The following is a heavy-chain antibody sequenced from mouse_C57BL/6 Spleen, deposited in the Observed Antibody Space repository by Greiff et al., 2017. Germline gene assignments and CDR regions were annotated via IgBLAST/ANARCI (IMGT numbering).Heavy chain of an antibody. V-gene: IGHV1-61*01. J-gene: IGHJ2*01. D-gene: IGHD2-4*01. CDR2: IYPSDSET. CDR3: ARSNYDYDDGYYFDY. CDR1: GYTFTSYW. Sequence: VQLQQPGAELVRPGSSVKLSCKASGYTFTSYWMDWVKQRPGQGLEWIGNIYPSDSETHYNQKFKDKATLTVDKSSSTAYMQLSSLTSEDSAVYYCARSNYDYDDGYYFDYWGQGTTLTVSS.